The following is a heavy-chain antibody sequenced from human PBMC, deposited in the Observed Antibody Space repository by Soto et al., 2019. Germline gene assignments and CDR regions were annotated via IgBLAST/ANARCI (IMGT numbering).Heavy chain of an antibody. CDR2: IWYDGSNK. V-gene: IGHV3-33*01. CDR1: GFTFSSYG. CDR3: ARDADDIVVVVARPSYYFDY. J-gene: IGHJ4*02. D-gene: IGHD2-15*01. Sequence: QVQLVESGGGVVQPGRSLRLSCAASGFTFSSYGMHWARQAPGKGLEWVAVIWYDGSNKYYADSVKGRFTISRDNSKNTLYLQMNSLRAEDTAVYYCARDADDIVVVVARPSYYFDYWGQGTLVTVSS.